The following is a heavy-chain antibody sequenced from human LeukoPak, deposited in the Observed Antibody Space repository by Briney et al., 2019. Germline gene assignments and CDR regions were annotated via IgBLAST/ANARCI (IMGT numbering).Heavy chain of an antibody. CDR2: IYYSGST. CDR1: GGSISSYY. CDR3: ARVGKQWLFDFDY. V-gene: IGHV4-59*01. D-gene: IGHD6-19*01. Sequence: SETLSLTCTVSGGSISSYYWSWIRQPPGKGLEWIGYIYYSGSTNYNPSLKSRVTISVDTSKNQFSLKLSSVTAADTAVYYCARVGKQWLFDFDYWGQGTLVTVSS. J-gene: IGHJ4*02.